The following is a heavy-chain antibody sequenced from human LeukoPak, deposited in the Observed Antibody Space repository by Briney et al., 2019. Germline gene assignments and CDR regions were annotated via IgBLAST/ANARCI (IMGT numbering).Heavy chain of an antibody. CDR2: IYYRGST. J-gene: IGHJ4*02. D-gene: IGHD3-3*01. V-gene: IGHV4-30-4*08. Sequence: SETLSLTCTVSGGSISSGDYYWSWIRQPPGKALECIGYIYYRGSTYYNPSLKSRVAISVDTSKNQFSLKLTSVTAADTAVFYCARLGAYDLSFAYWGQGTLVTVSS. CDR1: GGSISSGDYY. CDR3: ARLGAYDLSFAY.